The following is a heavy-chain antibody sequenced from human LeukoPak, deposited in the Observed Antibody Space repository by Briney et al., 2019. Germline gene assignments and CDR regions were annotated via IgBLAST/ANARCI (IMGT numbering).Heavy chain of an antibody. CDR3: ARDSRRILPSD. CDR2: ISYDGNNK. J-gene: IGHJ4*02. V-gene: IGHV3-30-3*01. D-gene: IGHD2-15*01. Sequence: GGSLRLSCAASGFTVSSNYMSWVRQAPGKGLEWVAVISYDGNNKYYADSVKGRFTISRDNSKNTLYLRVNSLRAEDTAVYYCARDSRRILPSDWGQGTLVTVSS. CDR1: GFTVSSNY.